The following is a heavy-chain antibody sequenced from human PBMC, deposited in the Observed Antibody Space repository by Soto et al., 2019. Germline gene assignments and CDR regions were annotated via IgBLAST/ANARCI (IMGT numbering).Heavy chain of an antibody. Sequence: SETLSLTCTVSGGCISTYYWNWIRQPDGQRLEWLGRIYTSGYTKYNPSLKSRVTMSLDTSKRQFSLKLSSVTAADTAVYYCARETVAGTDNWFDPWGQGILVTVSS. J-gene: IGHJ5*02. CDR3: ARETVAGTDNWFDP. D-gene: IGHD6-19*01. CDR2: IYTSGYT. CDR1: GGCISTYY. V-gene: IGHV4-4*07.